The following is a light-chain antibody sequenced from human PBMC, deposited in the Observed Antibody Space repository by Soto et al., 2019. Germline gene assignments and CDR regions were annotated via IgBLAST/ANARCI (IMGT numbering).Light chain of an antibody. CDR3: QHYDSYSPVT. V-gene: IGKV1-5*01. Sequence: DIQMTQSPSTLSASVGDRVTIACRASHSISRSLAWYQQQAGKAPKLLISDASNLESGVPSRFSGSGSGTEFTIIISSLQADYYGTYYCQHYDSYSPVTFGGGTKVEIK. CDR2: DAS. CDR1: HSISRS. J-gene: IGKJ4*01.